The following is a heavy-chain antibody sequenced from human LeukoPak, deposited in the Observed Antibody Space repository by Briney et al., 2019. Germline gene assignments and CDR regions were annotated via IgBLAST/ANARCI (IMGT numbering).Heavy chain of an antibody. D-gene: IGHD5-18*01. CDR3: ARVDPAMGDFDY. CDR2: ISFDGGTS. Sequence: PGRSLRLSCAASGFTFSAYGMNWVRKAPGKGLEWVAIISFDGGTSYYADSVKGRFTISRDTSKNTLYLQMDSLRAEDTAVYYCARVDPAMGDFDYWGQGTLVTVSS. J-gene: IGHJ4*02. V-gene: IGHV3-30*03. CDR1: GFTFSAYG.